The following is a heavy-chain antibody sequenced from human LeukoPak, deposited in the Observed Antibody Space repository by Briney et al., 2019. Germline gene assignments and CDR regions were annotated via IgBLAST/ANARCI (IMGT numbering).Heavy chain of an antibody. CDR2: IKQDGSEK. D-gene: IGHD3-22*01. V-gene: IGHV3-7*03. Sequence: GGSLRLSCAASGFTFSSYWMSWVRQAPGKGLEWVANIKQDGSEKYYVDSVKGRFTISRDNAKNSLYLQMNSLRAEDTAVYYCARDYYDSSGYYLHWFDPWGQGTLVTVSS. CDR3: ARDYYDSSGYYLHWFDP. J-gene: IGHJ5*02. CDR1: GFTFSSYW.